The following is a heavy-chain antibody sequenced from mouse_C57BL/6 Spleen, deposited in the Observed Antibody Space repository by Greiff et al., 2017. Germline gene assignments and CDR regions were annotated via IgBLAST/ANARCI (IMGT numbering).Heavy chain of an antibody. V-gene: IGHV1-15*01. J-gene: IGHJ3*01. CDR2: IDPETGGT. D-gene: IGHD4-1*01. Sequence: QVQLQQSGAELVRPGASVTLSCKASGYTFTDYEMHWVKQTPVHGLEWIGAIDPETGGTAYNQKFKGKAILTADKSSSTAYMELRSLTSEDSAVYYCTRRRTGWGFADWGQGTLVTVSA. CDR3: TRRRTGWGFAD. CDR1: GYTFTDYE.